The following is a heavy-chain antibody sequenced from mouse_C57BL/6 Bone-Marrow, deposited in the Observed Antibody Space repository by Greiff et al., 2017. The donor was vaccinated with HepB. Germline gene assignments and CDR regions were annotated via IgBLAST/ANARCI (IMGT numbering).Heavy chain of an antibody. Sequence: EVQGVESGGGLVKPGGSLKLSCAASGFTFSSYAMSWVRQTPEKRLEWVATISDGGSYTYYTDNVKGRFTISRDNAKNNLYLQMSHLKSEDTAMYYCARGQFLYYYGSSSYAMDYWGQGTSVTVSS. CDR3: ARGQFLYYYGSSSYAMDY. V-gene: IGHV5-4*01. J-gene: IGHJ4*01. CDR2: ISDGGSYT. D-gene: IGHD1-1*01. CDR1: GFTFSSYA.